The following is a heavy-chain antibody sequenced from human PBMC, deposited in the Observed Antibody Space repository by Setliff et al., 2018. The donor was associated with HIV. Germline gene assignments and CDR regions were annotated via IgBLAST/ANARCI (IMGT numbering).Heavy chain of an antibody. CDR1: GGSFSTYY. Sequence: SETLSFTCTVSGGSFSTYYWSWIRQPAGEGLEYIGRVHSTGTTIYNPSLKSRVTMSVDTSENQLSLKLRSVTAADTAVYYCARARITMTGGRLEPYAFDRWGQGTKVTVSS. D-gene: IGHD3-22*01. J-gene: IGHJ3*01. V-gene: IGHV4-4*07. CDR3: ARARITMTGGRLEPYAFDR. CDR2: VHSTGTT.